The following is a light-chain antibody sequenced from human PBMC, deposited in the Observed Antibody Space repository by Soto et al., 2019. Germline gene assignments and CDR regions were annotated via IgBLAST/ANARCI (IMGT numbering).Light chain of an antibody. V-gene: IGLV2-14*01. J-gene: IGLJ1*01. Sequence: QSALTQPASVSGSPGQSITISCTGTSSDIGNYKYVSWYQQHPGKAPKLVIYEVSNRPSGVSNRFSGSKSGNTAFLTISGLQAEDEADYYCCSYAGTYTYVFGTGTKVTVL. CDR2: EVS. CDR3: CSYAGTYTYV. CDR1: SSDIGNYKY.